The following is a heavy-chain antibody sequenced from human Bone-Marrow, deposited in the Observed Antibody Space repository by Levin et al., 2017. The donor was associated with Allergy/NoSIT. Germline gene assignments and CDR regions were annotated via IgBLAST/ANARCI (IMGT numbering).Heavy chain of an antibody. J-gene: IGHJ4*02. V-gene: IGHV3-30*04. CDR1: GFTFNLYN. CDR2: ISLDGSEE. CDR3: VRLDRGVIPFDF. Sequence: GESLKISCVASGFTFNLYNMHWVRQAPGKGLEWVAFISLDGSEEYYSDSVKGRFTISRDNSKDTLYLQMNSLTPEDTAFYFCVRLDRGVIPFDFWGQGTLVTVSS. D-gene: IGHD2-21*01.